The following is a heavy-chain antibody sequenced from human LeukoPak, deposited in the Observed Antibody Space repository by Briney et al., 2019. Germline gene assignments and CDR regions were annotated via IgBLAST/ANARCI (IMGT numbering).Heavy chain of an antibody. Sequence: GGSLRLSCAASGFTFSNYAMSWVRQAPGKGLEWVSYINHNGEMIFYPDFVKGRFTISRDNAKNSLYLQMNSLRDEDTAVYYCARDNDWAFHYWGQGTLVTVSS. CDR3: ARDNDWAFHY. J-gene: IGHJ4*02. CDR1: GFTFSNYA. D-gene: IGHD3-9*01. CDR2: INHNGEMI. V-gene: IGHV3-48*02.